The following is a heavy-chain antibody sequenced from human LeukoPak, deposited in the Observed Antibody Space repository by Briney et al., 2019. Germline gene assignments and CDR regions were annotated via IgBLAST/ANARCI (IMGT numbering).Heavy chain of an antibody. CDR2: IYYSGTT. J-gene: IGHJ1*01. D-gene: IGHD5-24*01. V-gene: IGHV4-59*08. CDR1: GGSISPYY. Sequence: PSETLSLTCTVSGGSISPYYWTWIRQPPGKGLEWIGYIYYSGTTNYNPSLKSRVTISVDTSKNQFSLKLTSVTAADTAVYYCARHRGPLESFHYWGQGTLVTVSS. CDR3: ARHRGPLESFHY.